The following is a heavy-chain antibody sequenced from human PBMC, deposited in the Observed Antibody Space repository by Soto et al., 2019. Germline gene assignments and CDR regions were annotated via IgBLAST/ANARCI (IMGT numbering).Heavy chain of an antibody. V-gene: IGHV1-18*01. CDR1: GYTFNTYG. J-gene: IGHJ6*02. CDR2: ISAYNGNT. CDR3: ARSPPTTTVTTAQYYFYNLDV. Sequence: QVQLVQSGAEVKKPGASVKVSCKASGYTFNTYGTTWVRQAPGQGLEWMGWISAYNGNTNYTQKFQGRVTMTTDTSTSTAYMELRSLRSDDTAVYYCARSPPTTTVTTAQYYFYNLDVWGQGTTVTVSS. D-gene: IGHD4-17*01.